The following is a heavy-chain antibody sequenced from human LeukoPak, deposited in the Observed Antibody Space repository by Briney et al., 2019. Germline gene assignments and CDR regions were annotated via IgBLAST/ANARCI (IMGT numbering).Heavy chain of an antibody. V-gene: IGHV3-30*02. J-gene: IGHJ6*03. CDR2: IRYDGSMK. CDR1: GFNFTTYG. D-gene: IGHD3-10*01. Sequence: GGSLRLPCAASGFNFTTYGMHWVRQAPGKGLEWVAFIRYDGSMKYYTESLKGRFTISRDNSRNTLYLQTNSLRVEDTALYYCAKEVLPGYYYYMDVWGKGTTVTVSS. CDR3: AKEVLPGYYYYMDV.